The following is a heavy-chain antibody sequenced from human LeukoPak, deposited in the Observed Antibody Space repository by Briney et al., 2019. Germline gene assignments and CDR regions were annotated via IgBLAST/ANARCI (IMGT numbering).Heavy chain of an antibody. D-gene: IGHD6-13*01. CDR3: ARVAAADDAFDI. CDR2: INPSGGST. V-gene: IGHV1-46*01. CDR1: GYTFTSYY. Sequence: ASVKVSCKASGYTFTSYYMHWVRQAPGRGLEWMGIINPSGGSTSYAQKFQGRVTMTRDMSTSTVYMELSSLRSEDTAVYYCARVAAADDAFDIWGQGTMVTVSS. J-gene: IGHJ3*02.